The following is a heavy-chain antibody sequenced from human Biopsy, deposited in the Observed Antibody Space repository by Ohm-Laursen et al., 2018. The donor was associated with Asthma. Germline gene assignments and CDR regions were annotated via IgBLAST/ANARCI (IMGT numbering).Heavy chain of an antibody. D-gene: IGHD3-16*01. CDR3: ARRGGVRRYFDY. V-gene: IGHV4-30-4*01. J-gene: IGHJ4*02. CDR2: IYYIGST. Sequence: PRTLSLPCTVSGGSISSGDYYWSWVRQPTGKGLEWIGHIYYIGSTYYKPSLKSRVAISLDTSKNQFCLKLSSVTAAGTAVYFCARRGGVRRYFDYWGQGTLVTVSS. CDR1: GGSISSGDYY.